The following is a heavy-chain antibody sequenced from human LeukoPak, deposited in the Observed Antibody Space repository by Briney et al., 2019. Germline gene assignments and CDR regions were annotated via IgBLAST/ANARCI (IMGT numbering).Heavy chain of an antibody. CDR2: IYYSGST. V-gene: IGHV4-39*01. CDR1: GGSISSSSYY. J-gene: IGHJ3*02. Sequence: SETLSLTCTVSGGSISSSSYYWGWIRQPPGKGLEWIGGIYYSGSTYYNPSLKSRVTISVDTSKNQFSLKLSSVTAADTAVYYCARRYDAFDIWGQGTMVTVSS. CDR3: ARRYDAFDI.